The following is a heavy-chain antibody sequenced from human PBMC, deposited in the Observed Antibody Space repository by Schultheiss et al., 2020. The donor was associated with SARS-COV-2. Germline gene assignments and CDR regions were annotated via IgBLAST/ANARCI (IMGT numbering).Heavy chain of an antibody. CDR3: ARRKILTGYYPYYYYMDV. CDR1: GGSFSGYY. Sequence: SETLSLTCAVYGGSFSGYYWSWIRQPPGKGLEWIGEINHSGSTNYNPSLKSRVTISVDTSKNQFSLKLSSVTAADTAVYYCARRKILTGYYPYYYYMDVWGKGTTVTVSS. D-gene: IGHD3-9*01. V-gene: IGHV4-34*01. CDR2: INHSGST. J-gene: IGHJ6*03.